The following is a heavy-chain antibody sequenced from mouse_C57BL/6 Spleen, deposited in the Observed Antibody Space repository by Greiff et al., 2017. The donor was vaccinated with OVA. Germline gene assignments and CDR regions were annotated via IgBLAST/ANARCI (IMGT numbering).Heavy chain of an antibody. D-gene: IGHD3-2*02. V-gene: IGHV14-2*01. Sequence: VQLKESGAELVKPGASVKLSCTASGFNIKDYYMHWVKQRTEQGLEWIGRIDPEDGETKYAPKFQGKATITADTSSNTAYLQLSSLTSEDTAVYYCARERGDSSGYGAYWGQGTLVTVSA. CDR2: IDPEDGET. J-gene: IGHJ3*01. CDR1: GFNIKDYY. CDR3: ARERGDSSGYGAY.